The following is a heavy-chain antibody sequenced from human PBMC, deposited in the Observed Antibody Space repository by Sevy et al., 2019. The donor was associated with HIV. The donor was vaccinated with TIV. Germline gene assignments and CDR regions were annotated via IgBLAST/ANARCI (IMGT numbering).Heavy chain of an antibody. CDR3: ARDSTPRDYDSSGYYYVVHYYYYYGMDV. D-gene: IGHD3-22*01. CDR1: GFTFSDYY. CDR2: ISSSGSTI. V-gene: IGHV3-11*01. J-gene: IGHJ6*02. Sequence: GESLKISCAASGFTFSDYYMSWIRQAPGKGLEWVSYISSSGSTIYYADSVKGRFTISRDNAKNSLYLQMNSLRAEDTAVYYCARDSTPRDYDSSGYYYVVHYYYYYGMDVWGQGTTVTVSS.